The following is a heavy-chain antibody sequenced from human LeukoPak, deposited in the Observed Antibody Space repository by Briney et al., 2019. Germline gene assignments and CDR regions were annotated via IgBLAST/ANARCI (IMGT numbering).Heavy chain of an antibody. CDR2: IYYSGST. CDR3: ARASYSYDINGWVPFDY. CDR1: GGSISSSSYY. D-gene: IGHD3-22*01. V-gene: IGHV4-39*01. J-gene: IGHJ4*02. Sequence: SETLSLTCTVSGGSISSSSYYWGWIRQPPGKGLEWIGTIYYSGSTYYHPSLKSRVTISVDTSKNQFSLKLSSVTAADTAVYYCARASYSYDINGWVPFDYWGQGTLVTVSS.